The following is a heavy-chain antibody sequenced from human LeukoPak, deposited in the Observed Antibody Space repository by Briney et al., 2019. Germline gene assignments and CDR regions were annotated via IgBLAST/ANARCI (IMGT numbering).Heavy chain of an antibody. V-gene: IGHV4-61*02. CDR3: ARAFCGGDCRRNNWFDP. CDR2: IYTSGST. CDR1: GGSISSGSYY. J-gene: IGHJ5*02. D-gene: IGHD2-21*02. Sequence: SQTLSLTCTVSGGSISSGSYYWSWIRQPAGKGLEWIGRIYTSGSTNYNPSLKSRVTMSVDTSKNQFSLKLSSVTAADTAVYYCARAFCGGDCRRNNWFDPWGQGTLVTVSS.